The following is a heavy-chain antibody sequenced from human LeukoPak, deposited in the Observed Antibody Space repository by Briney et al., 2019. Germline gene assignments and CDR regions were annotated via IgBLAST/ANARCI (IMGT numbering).Heavy chain of an antibody. Sequence: GGSLRLSCAASGFTFSSYAMSWVRQAPGKGLEWVSAISGSGGSTYYADSVKGRFTISRDNSKNTLYLQMNSLRAEDTAVYYCAKDQGDYYGSGSYSDAFDIWGQGTMVTVSS. D-gene: IGHD3-10*01. J-gene: IGHJ3*02. CDR3: AKDQGDYYGSGSYSDAFDI. V-gene: IGHV3-23*01. CDR1: GFTFSSYA. CDR2: ISGSGGST.